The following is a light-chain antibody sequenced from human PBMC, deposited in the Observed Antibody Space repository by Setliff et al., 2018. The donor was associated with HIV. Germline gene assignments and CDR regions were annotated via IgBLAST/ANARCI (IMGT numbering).Light chain of an antibody. CDR3: SSYTSRTPLYV. CDR1: SNDIGSYNY. Sequence: QSVLTQPASVSGSPGQSITISCNGSSNDIGSYNYVSWYQQRAGKAPKLLIYDVFKRPSGVSSRFYGSKSDNTASLTISGLQVEDEAEYFCSSYTSRTPLYVFGTGTKVTVL. V-gene: IGLV2-14*03. CDR2: DVF. J-gene: IGLJ1*01.